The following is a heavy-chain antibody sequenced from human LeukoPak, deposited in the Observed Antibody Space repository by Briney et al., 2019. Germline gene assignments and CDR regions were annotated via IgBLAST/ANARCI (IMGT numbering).Heavy chain of an antibody. V-gene: IGHV4-39*07. J-gene: IGHJ4*02. D-gene: IGHD6-25*01. CDR1: GGSISSSSYY. CDR2: IYYSGST. Sequence: SETLSLTCTVSGGSISSSSYYWGWIRQPPGKGLEWIGSIYYSGSTYYNPSLKSRVTISVDTSKNHFSLKLNSVTAADTAVYYCARGYSTGWTYYFDYWGQGALVTVSS. CDR3: ARGYSTGWTYYFDY.